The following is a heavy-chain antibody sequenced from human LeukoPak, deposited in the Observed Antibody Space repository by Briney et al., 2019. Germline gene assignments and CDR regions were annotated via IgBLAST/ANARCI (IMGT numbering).Heavy chain of an antibody. CDR2: IYYSGST. J-gene: IGHJ5*02. Sequence: SQTLSLTCTVSGGSISSGGYYWSWVRQHPGKGLEWIGYIYYSGSTYYNPSLKSRVTISVDTSKNQFSLKLSSVTAADTAVYYCARVASGVGYNWFDPWGQGTLVTVSS. V-gene: IGHV4-31*02. CDR3: ARVASGVGYNWFDP. D-gene: IGHD2-15*01. CDR1: GGSISSGGYY.